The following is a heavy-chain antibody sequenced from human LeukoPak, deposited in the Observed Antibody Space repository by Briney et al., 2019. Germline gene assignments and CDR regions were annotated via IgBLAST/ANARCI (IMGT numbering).Heavy chain of an antibody. Sequence: GGSLRLSCTASGFTFSTNAMTWVRQAPGKGLERVSSISSSSSYIYYADSVKGRFTISRDNAKNSLYLQMNSLRAEDTAVYYCARDYYDSSGYHFSWYFDLWGRGTLVTVSS. CDR1: GFTFSTNA. J-gene: IGHJ2*01. V-gene: IGHV3-21*01. D-gene: IGHD3-22*01. CDR3: ARDYYDSSGYHFSWYFDL. CDR2: ISSSSSYI.